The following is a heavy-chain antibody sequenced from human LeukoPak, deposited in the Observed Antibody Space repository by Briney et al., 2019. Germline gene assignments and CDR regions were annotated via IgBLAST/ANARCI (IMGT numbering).Heavy chain of an antibody. CDR3: ARHVRSGYNLLDY. CDR2: IQTSGNT. D-gene: IGHD5-24*01. V-gene: IGHV4-4*07. Sequence: PSETLSLTCTVSGGSVRSYYWNWIRQPAGKGLEWVGRIQTSGNTNYSPSLKGRITISVDRSKNQVSLKLNSVTAADTAVYYCARHVRSGYNLLDYWGQGTLVTVSS. CDR1: GGSVRSYY. J-gene: IGHJ4*02.